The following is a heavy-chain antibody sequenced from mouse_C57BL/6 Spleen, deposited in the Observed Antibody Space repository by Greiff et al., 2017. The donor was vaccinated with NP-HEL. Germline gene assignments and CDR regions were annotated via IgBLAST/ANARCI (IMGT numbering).Heavy chain of an antibody. D-gene: IGHD2-3*01. J-gene: IGHJ2*01. CDR2: INPSSGYT. V-gene: IGHV1-7*01. Sequence: QVQLQQSGAELAKPGASVKLSCKASGYTFTSYWMHWVKQRPGQGLAWIGYINPSSGYTRYNQKFKDKATLTADKSSSTAYMQLSSLTYEDSAVYYCARWDMTYYFDYWDQGTTLTVSS. CDR3: ARWDMTYYFDY. CDR1: GYTFTSYW.